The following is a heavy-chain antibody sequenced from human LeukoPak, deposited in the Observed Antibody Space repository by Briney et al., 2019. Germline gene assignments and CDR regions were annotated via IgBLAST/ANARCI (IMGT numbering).Heavy chain of an antibody. CDR3: AKDRSHSYSSFDA. CDR1: GFTFDEYT. Sequence: GGSLRLSCAASGFTFDEYTMHWVRQVPGKGLEWVSVIGWDSESKYYLESVKGRFTISRDNSKNSLYLQMNSLRTEDTAFYYCAKDRSHSYSSFDAWGQGTLVAVSS. J-gene: IGHJ4*02. V-gene: IGHV3-43*01. D-gene: IGHD6-19*01. CDR2: IGWDSESK.